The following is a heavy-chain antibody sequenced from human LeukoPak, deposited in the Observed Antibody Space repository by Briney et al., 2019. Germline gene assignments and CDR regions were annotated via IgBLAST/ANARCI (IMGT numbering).Heavy chain of an antibody. J-gene: IGHJ5*02. CDR1: GGSISSGGYY. CDR3: ARVWFGEFMGWFDP. D-gene: IGHD3-10*01. V-gene: IGHV4-31*03. Sequence: SETLSLTCTVSGGSISSGGYYWSWIRQHPGKGLEWIGYIYYSGSTYYNPSLKSRVTISVDTSKNQFSLKLSSVTAADTAVYYCARVWFGEFMGWFDPWGQGTLVTVSS. CDR2: IYYSGST.